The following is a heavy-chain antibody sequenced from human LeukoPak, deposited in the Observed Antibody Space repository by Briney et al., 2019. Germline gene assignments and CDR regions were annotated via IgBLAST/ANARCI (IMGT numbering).Heavy chain of an antibody. V-gene: IGHV4-30-2*01. CDR3: ARDRKDNGYFDY. J-gene: IGHJ4*02. CDR1: GGSISSGGYS. Sequence: PSQTLSLTCAVSGGSISSGGYSWSWIRQPPGKGLEWIGEINHSGSTNYNPSLKSRVTISVDTSKNQFSLKLSSVTAADTAVYYCARDRKDNGYFDYWGQGTLVTVSS. CDR2: INHSGST. D-gene: IGHD4/OR15-4a*01.